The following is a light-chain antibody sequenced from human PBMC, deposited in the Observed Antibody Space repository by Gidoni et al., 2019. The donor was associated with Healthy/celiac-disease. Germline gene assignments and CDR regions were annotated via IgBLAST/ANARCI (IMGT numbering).Light chain of an antibody. Sequence: SVLTQPPSASGTPGQRVTISCSGSSSNIGSNTVSWYQQLPGTAPNLLIYSNNQRPSGVPDRFSGSKSGTSASLAISGLQSEDEADYYCAAWDDSLNGHVVFGGGTKLTVL. CDR3: AAWDDSLNGHVV. CDR2: SNN. V-gene: IGLV1-44*01. CDR1: SSNIGSNT. J-gene: IGLJ2*01.